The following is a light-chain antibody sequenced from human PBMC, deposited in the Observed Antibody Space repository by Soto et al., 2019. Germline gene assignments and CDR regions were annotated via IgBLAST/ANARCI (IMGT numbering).Light chain of an antibody. V-gene: IGKV1-8*01. J-gene: IGKJ2*01. CDR3: QQYYSYPPYT. Sequence: AIRMTQSPSSLSASTGDRVTITCRARQGISSYLAWYQQKPGKAPKLLIYAASTLQSGVPSRFSGSGSGTDFTPIISCLQSEDFATYYCQQYYSYPPYTFGQGTKLEIK. CDR1: QGISSY. CDR2: AAS.